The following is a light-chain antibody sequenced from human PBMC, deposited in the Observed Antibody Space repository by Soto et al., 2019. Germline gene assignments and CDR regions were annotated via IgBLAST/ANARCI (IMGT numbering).Light chain of an antibody. CDR2: GAS. CDR1: QSVSSN. CDR3: QHYHTWPYT. V-gene: IGKV3-15*01. J-gene: IGKJ2*01. Sequence: EIVMTQSPVTLSVSPGERATLSCRASQSVSSNLAWYQQKPGQAPRLLIYGASTRATGIPARFGGSGSGTEFTPTISSVQSEDFAVYYCQHYHTWPYTFGQGTKLESK.